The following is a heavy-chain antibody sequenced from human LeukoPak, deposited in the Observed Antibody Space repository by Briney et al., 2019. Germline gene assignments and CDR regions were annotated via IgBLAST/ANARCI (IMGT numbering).Heavy chain of an antibody. CDR1: GFTVSSNY. CDR2: IYSGGIT. D-gene: IGHD3-10*01. J-gene: IGHJ4*02. CDR3: ARDSRHPSGFDY. V-gene: IGHV3-53*01. Sequence: GGSLRLSCAASGFTVSSNYMSWVRQAPGKGLEWVSVIYSGGITYYADSVKGRLTISRDNSKNTLYLQMNSLRAEDTAVYYCARDSRHPSGFDYWGQGTLVTVSS.